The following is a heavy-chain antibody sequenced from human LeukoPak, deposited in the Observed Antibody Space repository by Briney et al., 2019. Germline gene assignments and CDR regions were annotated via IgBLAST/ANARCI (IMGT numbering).Heavy chain of an antibody. CDR1: GFTFNTYG. J-gene: IGHJ6*03. CDR2: MTYDGSRI. Sequence: GGSLRLSCAVSGFTFNTYGIHWVRQPPGKGLEWVALMTYDGSRINYADSVKGRFTMSRDNFRNTLHLQMDSLRPEDTAVYYCARDGVVGARYNYYYHMDVWGKGSTVTVSS. CDR3: ARDGVVGARYNYYYHMDV. D-gene: IGHD1-26*01. V-gene: IGHV3-30*03.